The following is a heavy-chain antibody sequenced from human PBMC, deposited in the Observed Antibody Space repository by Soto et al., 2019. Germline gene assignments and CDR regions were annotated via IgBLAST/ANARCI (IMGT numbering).Heavy chain of an antibody. Sequence: SETLSLTCAVSGGSISSGGYSWSWIRQPPGKGLEWIGYIYHSGSTYYNPSLKSRFTISRDNSKNTLYLQMNSLRAEDTAVYYCARGGWNDSTYYYGMDVWGQGTTVTVSS. CDR2: IYHSGST. J-gene: IGHJ6*02. D-gene: IGHD1-1*01. CDR3: ARGGWNDSTYYYGMDV. CDR1: GGSISSGGYS. V-gene: IGHV4-30-2*01.